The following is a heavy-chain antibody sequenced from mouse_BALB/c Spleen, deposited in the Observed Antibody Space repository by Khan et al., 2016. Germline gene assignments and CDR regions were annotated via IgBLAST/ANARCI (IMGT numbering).Heavy chain of an antibody. Sequence: QIQLVQSGPELKKPGETVKISCKASGYTFTDYSIHWVKQAPGKGLKWMGWINTETGEPTYADDFKGRFAFSLETSASTAYLQINNLKNEDTATYFCAPVTAYWGQGTLVTVSA. CDR2: INTETGEP. CDR3: APVTAY. CDR1: GYTFTDYS. V-gene: IGHV9-2-1*01. J-gene: IGHJ3*01.